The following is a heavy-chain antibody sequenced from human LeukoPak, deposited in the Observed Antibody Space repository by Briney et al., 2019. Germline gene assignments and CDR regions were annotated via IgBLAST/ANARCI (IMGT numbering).Heavy chain of an antibody. J-gene: IGHJ4*02. V-gene: IGHV1-3*01. CDR3: ARGGSGSFPLDY. CDR2: IHAGNGNT. CDR1: GYTFTYYA. D-gene: IGHD1-26*01. Sequence: ASVKVSCKASGYTFTYYAIHWVRQAPGQRLGWMGWIHAGNGNTKYSQKFQGRVTITRDTSATTAYMELSSLTSEDTAVYYCARGGSGSFPLDYWGQGTLVTVSS.